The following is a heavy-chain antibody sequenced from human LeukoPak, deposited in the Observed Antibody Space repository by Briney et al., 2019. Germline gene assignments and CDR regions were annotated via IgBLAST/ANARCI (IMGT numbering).Heavy chain of an antibody. CDR1: GGSISSYY. CDR3: AGHYYDSSGYYYDY. V-gene: IGHV4-59*01. Sequence: SETLSLTCTVSGGSISSYYWSWIRQPPGKGLEWIGYIYYSGSTNYNPSLKSRVTISVDTSKNQFSLKLSSVTAADTAVYYCAGHYYDSSGYYYDYWGQGTPVTVSS. D-gene: IGHD3-22*01. CDR2: IYYSGST. J-gene: IGHJ4*02.